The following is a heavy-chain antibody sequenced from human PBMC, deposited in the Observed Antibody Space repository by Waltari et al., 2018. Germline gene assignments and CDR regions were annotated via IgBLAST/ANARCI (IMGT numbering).Heavy chain of an antibody. CDR2: TYYRSKWYK. J-gene: IGHJ2*01. Sequence: QVQLQQSGPGLVKPSQTLSLTCAISGDSVSSNSAAWNWIRQSPSRGLEWLGRTYYRSKWYKDYAVSVKSRITINPDTSKNQVSLQLNSVTPEDTAVYYCARDREWRDGYNSYWYFDLWGRGTLVTVSS. CDR3: ARDREWRDGYNSYWYFDL. CDR1: GDSVSSNSAA. V-gene: IGHV6-1*01. D-gene: IGHD5-12*01.